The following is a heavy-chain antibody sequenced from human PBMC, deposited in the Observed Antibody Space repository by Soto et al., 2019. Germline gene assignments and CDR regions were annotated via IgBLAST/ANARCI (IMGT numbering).Heavy chain of an antibody. V-gene: IGHV4-34*01. CDR3: ARIAAAGTGKDY. CDR1: GGSFSGYY. J-gene: IGHJ4*02. Sequence: SETLSLTCAVYGGSFSGYYWSWIRQPPGKGLEWIGEINHSGSTNYNPSLKSRVTISVDTSKNQFSLKLSSVTAADTAVYYCARIAAAGTGKDYWGQGTLVTVSS. D-gene: IGHD6-13*01. CDR2: INHSGST.